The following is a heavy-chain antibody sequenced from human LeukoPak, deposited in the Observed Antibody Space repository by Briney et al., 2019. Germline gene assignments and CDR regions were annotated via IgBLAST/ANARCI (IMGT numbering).Heavy chain of an antibody. CDR3: ARRKSAAWYFDY. V-gene: IGHV3-30*04. CDR1: GFTFSSYA. Sequence: GGSLRLSCAASGFTFSSYAMHWVRQAPGKELEGVAVISYDGSNYSYADSVKGRFTISRDNSKNTLYLQMNSLRPEDPAVYYCARRKSAAWYFDYWGQGTLVTVSS. D-gene: IGHD6-13*01. J-gene: IGHJ4*02. CDR2: ISYDGSNY.